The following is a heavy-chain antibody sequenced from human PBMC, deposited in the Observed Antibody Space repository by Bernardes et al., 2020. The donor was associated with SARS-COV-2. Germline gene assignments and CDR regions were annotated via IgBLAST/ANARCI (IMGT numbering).Heavy chain of an antibody. CDR3: ARVRYNYGYYVDY. CDR2: IYFSGST. Sequence: SETLSLTCTVSGVSISSNYWTWVRQPPGKGLEWIGYIYFSGSTNYGPSLKSRVTISLDTPKNQFSLRLSSVTAADTAVYYCARVRYNYGYYVDYWGPGTLVTVSS. D-gene: IGHD5-18*01. CDR1: GVSISSNY. V-gene: IGHV4-59*01. J-gene: IGHJ4*02.